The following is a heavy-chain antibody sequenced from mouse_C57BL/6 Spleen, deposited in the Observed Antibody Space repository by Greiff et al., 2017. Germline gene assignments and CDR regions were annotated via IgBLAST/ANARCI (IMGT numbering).Heavy chain of an antibody. J-gene: IGHJ3*01. CDR3: ARSTLTGTRAWFAY. D-gene: IGHD4-1*01. CDR1: GYTFTGYW. CDR2: ILPGSGST. Sequence: LVESGAELMKPGASVKLSCKATGYTFTGYWIEWVKQRPGHGLEWIGEILPGSGSTNYNERFKGKATFTADTSSNTAYMQLSSLTTEDSAIYYCARSTLTGTRAWFAYWGQGTLVTVSA. V-gene: IGHV1-9*01.